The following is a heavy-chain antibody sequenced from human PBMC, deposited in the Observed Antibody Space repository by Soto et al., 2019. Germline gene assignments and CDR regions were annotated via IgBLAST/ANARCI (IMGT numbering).Heavy chain of an antibody. CDR2: INSGGSTT. Sequence: EVQLVESGGGLVQPGGSLRLSCAASGFTFSSHWIHWVRQAPGKGLVWVSRINSGGSTTDYADSVKGRFTISRDNAKNTLYLQRHGMRGEDTAVYHCVRGAPGYYYVDSLGQGTLATVSS. CDR1: GFTFSSHW. D-gene: IGHD5-18*01. CDR3: VRGAPGYYYVDS. J-gene: IGHJ4*02. V-gene: IGHV3-74*01.